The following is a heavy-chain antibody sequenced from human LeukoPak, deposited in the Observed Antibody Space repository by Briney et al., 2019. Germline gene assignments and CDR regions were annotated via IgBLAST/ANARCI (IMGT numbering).Heavy chain of an antibody. CDR2: IYYSRSM. CDR1: GRSLSSSSYY. CDR3: ASDDIDKSGYYCFFY. V-gene: IGHV4-39*07. D-gene: IGHD3-22*01. Sequence: PSESLSLTCPVSGRSLSSSSYYWGWLRHHPGNGLEWIGRIYYSRSMYYNPSLKSRVTITGDTSKNQFSLTVRDLTAAPTAIYSLASDDIDKSGYYCFFYWGQGSRVTITS. J-gene: IGHJ4*02.